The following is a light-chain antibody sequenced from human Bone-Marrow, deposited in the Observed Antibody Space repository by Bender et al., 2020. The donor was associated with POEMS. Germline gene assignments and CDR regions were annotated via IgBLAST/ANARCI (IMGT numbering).Light chain of an antibody. Sequence: QSVVTQPSSASGAPGQRVTISCSGSSSNIGSNYVYWYQQFPGTAPKLLIYKNNQRPSGVSDRISGSKSGTSASLAISGLRSEDEADYYCATWDDSLSGPVFGGGTKLTVL. J-gene: IGLJ3*02. CDR1: SSNIGSNY. CDR3: ATWDDSLSGPV. CDR2: KNN. V-gene: IGLV1-47*01.